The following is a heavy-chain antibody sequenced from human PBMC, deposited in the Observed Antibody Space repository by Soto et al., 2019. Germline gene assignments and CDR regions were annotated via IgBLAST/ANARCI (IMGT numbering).Heavy chain of an antibody. J-gene: IGHJ4*02. D-gene: IGHD3-22*01. CDR2: IIPSGGST. CDR1: GYTFINFY. Sequence: ASVKVSCKXSGYTFINFYMHWVRQAPGQGLEWMGIIIPSGGSTNYAQKFQGRVTMTRDTSTSTVYMELSSLRSEDTAVYYCARGTHSSAYNPFDYWGQGTLVTVSS. V-gene: IGHV1-46*01. CDR3: ARGTHSSAYNPFDY.